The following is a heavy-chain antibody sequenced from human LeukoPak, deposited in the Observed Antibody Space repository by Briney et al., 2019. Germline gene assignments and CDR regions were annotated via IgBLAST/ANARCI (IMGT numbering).Heavy chain of an antibody. CDR2: ISSSSNII. Sequence: RGSLGLSCAASGFTFSNYNMNWVRQPPGKGLQWVSYISSSSNIIYYAGSVKGRFTIPRDNAKNSLFLQMNSLRAEDTAVYYCARDFAREFTIDYWGQGTLVTVSS. J-gene: IGHJ4*02. CDR1: GFTFSNYN. CDR3: ARDFAREFTIDY. D-gene: IGHD3-10*01. V-gene: IGHV3-48*01.